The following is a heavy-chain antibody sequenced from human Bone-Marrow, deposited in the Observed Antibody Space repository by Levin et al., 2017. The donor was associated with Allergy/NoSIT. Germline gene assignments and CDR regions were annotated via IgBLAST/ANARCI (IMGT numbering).Heavy chain of an antibody. CDR1: GGSISSNDHY. CDR3: ARTTTVTTPEVDAFDI. V-gene: IGHV4-39*01. CDR2: IYYFGAT. J-gene: IGHJ3*02. D-gene: IGHD4-17*01. Sequence: PSETLSLTCTVTGGSISSNDHYWTWIRQPPGKGLEFIGSIYYFGATYDNPSLKSRVTISVDTAKNQFSLQLNSVTAADTAVYFCARTTTVTTPEVDAFDIWGQGTMVTVSS.